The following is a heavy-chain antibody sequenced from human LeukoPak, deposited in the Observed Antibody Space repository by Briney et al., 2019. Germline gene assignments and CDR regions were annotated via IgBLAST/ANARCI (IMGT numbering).Heavy chain of an antibody. CDR1: GYTFTSYA. CDR2: INAGNGNT. Sequence: ASVKVSCKASGYTFTSYAMHWVRQAPGQRLEWMGWINAGNGNTKYSQKFQGRVTITADESTSTAYMELSSLRSEDTAVYYCARDRASGWYSGMDVWGQGTTVTVSS. J-gene: IGHJ6*02. V-gene: IGHV1-3*01. CDR3: ARDRASGWYSGMDV. D-gene: IGHD6-19*01.